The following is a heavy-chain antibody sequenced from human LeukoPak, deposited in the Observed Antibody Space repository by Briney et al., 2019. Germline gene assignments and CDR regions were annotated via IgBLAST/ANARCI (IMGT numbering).Heavy chain of an antibody. J-gene: IGHJ4*02. CDR2: ISSSSYR. CDR1: GFTFSDYY. CDR3: ARISGRYVFDY. D-gene: IGHD3-10*02. Sequence: KSGGSLRLSCAAPGFTFSDYYMSWIRQAPGKGLEWVSYISSSSYRSHADSVKGRFTISRDNPKNSLYLQMNSLRAEDTAVYYCARISGRYVFDYWGQGTLVTVSS. V-gene: IGHV3-11*03.